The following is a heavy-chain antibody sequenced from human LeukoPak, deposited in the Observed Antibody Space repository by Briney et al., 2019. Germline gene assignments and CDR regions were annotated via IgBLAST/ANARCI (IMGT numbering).Heavy chain of an antibody. CDR3: ARYTKGNFWSGSDAFDI. V-gene: IGHV4-39*07. CDR2: IYYSGTT. CDR1: GGSISSGYH. J-gene: IGHJ3*02. D-gene: IGHD3-3*01. Sequence: SETLSLTCTVSGGSISSGYHWGWIRQPPGKGLEWIGSIYYSGTTYYNTSLKSRVIISVDTSKNQFSLKLSSVTAADTAVYYCARYTKGNFWSGSDAFDIWGQGTMVTVSS.